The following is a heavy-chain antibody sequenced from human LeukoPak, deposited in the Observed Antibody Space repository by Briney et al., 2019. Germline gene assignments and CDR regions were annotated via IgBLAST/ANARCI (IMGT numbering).Heavy chain of an antibody. CDR3: ASSGSYRFDY. Sequence: QSGGSLRLSCAASGFTFSSYSVNWVRQAPGKGLEWVSHITASGTAMFYADSVKGRFTISRDNAKNSLYLQMNSLRDEDTAVYYCASSGSYRFDYWGQGTLVTVSS. V-gene: IGHV3-48*02. J-gene: IGHJ4*02. CDR1: GFTFSSYS. CDR2: ITASGTAM. D-gene: IGHD1-26*01.